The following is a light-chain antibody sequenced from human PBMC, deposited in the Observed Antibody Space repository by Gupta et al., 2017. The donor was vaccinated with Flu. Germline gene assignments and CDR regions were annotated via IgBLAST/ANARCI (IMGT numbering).Light chain of an antibody. CDR2: AAS. Sequence: DIQMTQSPSSLSASVGDRVTITCRASQGIRNYLAWYQQKPGKRPKLLIYAASTLQSGVPSRLSGSGSGTDFTLTISSLQPEDVATYYCQKYNSAPQTFGPGTKVDIK. CDR3: QKYNSAPQT. J-gene: IGKJ3*01. CDR1: QGIRNY. V-gene: IGKV1-27*01.